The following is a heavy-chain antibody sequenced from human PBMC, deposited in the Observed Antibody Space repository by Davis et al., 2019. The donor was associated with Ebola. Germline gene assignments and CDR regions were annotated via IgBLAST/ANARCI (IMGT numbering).Heavy chain of an antibody. V-gene: IGHV4-59*01. D-gene: IGHD6-19*01. CDR1: GGSTSGYY. CDR3: ARHVGGSSGWFNYFDS. Sequence: SETLSLTCTASGGSTSGYYWGWLRRPPGQGLTYIGYVYYRGDTNYNPSFPSRVTVSLDTSRNQFSLKLGSVTTADTAIYYCARHVGGSSGWFNYFDSWGQGTLVTVSS. CDR2: VYYRGDT. J-gene: IGHJ4*02.